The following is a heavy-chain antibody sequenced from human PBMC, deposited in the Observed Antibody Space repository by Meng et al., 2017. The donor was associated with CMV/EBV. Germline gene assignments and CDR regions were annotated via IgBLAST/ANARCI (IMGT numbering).Heavy chain of an antibody. Sequence: GGSLRLSCAASGFTFSSYSMNWVRQAPGKGLEWVSSISSSSSYIYYADSVKGRFTISRDNAKNSLYLQMNSLRAEDTAVYYCARAGGVRLLGDAFDIWGQGTMVTVS. J-gene: IGHJ3*02. CDR3: ARAGGVRLLGDAFDI. CDR1: GFTFSSYS. V-gene: IGHV3-21*01. D-gene: IGHD2-15*01. CDR2: ISSSSSYI.